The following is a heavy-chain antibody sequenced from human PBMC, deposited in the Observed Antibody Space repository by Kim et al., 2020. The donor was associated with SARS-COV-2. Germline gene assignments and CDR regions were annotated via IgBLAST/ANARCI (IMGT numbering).Heavy chain of an antibody. V-gene: IGHV3-33*06. CDR2: IWYDGSNK. D-gene: IGHD1-26*01. CDR1: GFTFSSYG. Sequence: GGSLRLSCAASGFTFSSYGMHWVRQAPGKGLEWVAVIWYDGSNKYYADSVKGRFTISRDNSKNTLYLQMNSLRAEDTAVYYCAKGGSYDTYFQHWGQGTLVTVSS. CDR3: AKGGSYDTYFQH. J-gene: IGHJ1*01.